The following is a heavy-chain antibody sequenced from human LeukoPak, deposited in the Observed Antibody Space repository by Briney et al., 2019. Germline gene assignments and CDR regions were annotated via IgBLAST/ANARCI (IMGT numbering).Heavy chain of an antibody. CDR2: IYSSGST. J-gene: IGHJ6*03. D-gene: IGHD4-11*01. V-gene: IGHV4-4*07. Sequence: SETLSLTCTVSGGSFSSYYWSWIRQPAGKGLEWIGGIYSSGSTNYTPSLKSRVTMSVDTSKNQFSLKLSSVTAADTAVYYCARDHGPTVATSPFYSYYMDVWGKGTTVSVSS. CDR3: ARDHGPTVATSPFYSYYMDV. CDR1: GGSFSSYY.